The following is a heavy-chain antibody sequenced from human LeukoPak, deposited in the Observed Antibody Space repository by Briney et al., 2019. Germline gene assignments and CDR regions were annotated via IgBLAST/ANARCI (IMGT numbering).Heavy chain of an antibody. CDR2: ISWNSGSI. V-gene: IGHV3-9*03. D-gene: IGHD6-6*01. CDR3: AKEGYSSSSGFDY. CDR1: GFTFDDYA. Sequence: PGGSLRLSCAASGFTFDDYAMHWVRQAPGKGLEWVSGISWNSGSIGYADSVKGRFTITRDNAKNSLYLQMNSLRAEDMALYYCAKEGYSSSSGFDYWGQGTLVTVSS. J-gene: IGHJ4*02.